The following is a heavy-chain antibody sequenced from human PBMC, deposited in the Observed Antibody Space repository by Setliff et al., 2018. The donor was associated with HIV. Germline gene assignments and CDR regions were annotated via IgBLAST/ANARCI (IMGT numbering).Heavy chain of an antibody. D-gene: IGHD2-8*02. CDR1: GDSLGSYY. CDR3: ARGTTYWSWYFDL. J-gene: IGHJ2*01. V-gene: IGHV4-59*01. CDR2: VHDSGGT. Sequence: ETLSLTCIVSGDSLGSYYWSWIRQSPGKGLEWIGDVHDSGGTRYNPSLDSRVTISSDTSTNQFSLMLHSVTAADTAVYFCARGTTYWSWYFDLWGRGTLVTVS.